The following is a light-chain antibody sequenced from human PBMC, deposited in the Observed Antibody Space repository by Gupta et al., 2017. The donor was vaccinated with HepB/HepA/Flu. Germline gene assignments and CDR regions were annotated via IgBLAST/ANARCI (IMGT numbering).Light chain of an antibody. CDR2: KDR. CDR1: ALPKQY. Sequence: SYQLTQPPSVSVSPGQPARTTCAGDALPKQYAYWYQQKQGQAPVLVIYKDRERPSGIPELFSGSSSGTTVTLTISGVQAEDEADYYCQSADSSGTYVVFGGGTKLTVL. J-gene: IGLJ2*01. V-gene: IGLV3-25*03. CDR3: QSADSSGTYVV.